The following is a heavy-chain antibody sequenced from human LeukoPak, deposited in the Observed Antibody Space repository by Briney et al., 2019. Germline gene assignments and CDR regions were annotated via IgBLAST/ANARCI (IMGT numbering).Heavy chain of an antibody. CDR3: ARDERHYYGDYVGWFDH. J-gene: IGHJ5*02. D-gene: IGHD4-17*01. Sequence: SETLSLTCTVSGGSISSGDYYWSWIRQPPGKGLEWIGYIYYSGSTYYNPSLKSRVTISVDTSKNQFSLKLSSVTAADTAVYYCARDERHYYGDYVGWFDHWGQGTLVTVSS. CDR2: IYYSGST. V-gene: IGHV4-30-4*01. CDR1: GGSISSGDYY.